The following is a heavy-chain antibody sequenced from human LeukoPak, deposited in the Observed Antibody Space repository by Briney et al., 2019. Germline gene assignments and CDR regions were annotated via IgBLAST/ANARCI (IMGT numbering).Heavy chain of an antibody. CDR3: ARDLLGYCSSTSCRRGNWFDP. CDR2: INAGNGNT. D-gene: IGHD2-2*01. CDR1: GYTFTSYA. V-gene: IGHV1-3*01. Sequence: GASVKVSCKASGYTFTSYAMHWVRQAPGQRLEWMGWINAGNGNTKYSQKFQGGVTITRDTSASTAYMELSSLRSEDTAVYYCARDLLGYCSSTSCRRGNWFDPWGQGTLVTVSS. J-gene: IGHJ5*02.